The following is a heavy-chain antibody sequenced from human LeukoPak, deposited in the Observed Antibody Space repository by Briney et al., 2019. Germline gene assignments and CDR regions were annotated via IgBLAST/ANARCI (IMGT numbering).Heavy chain of an antibody. J-gene: IGHJ4*02. Sequence: GRSLRLSCAASGFTFSSYGMHWVRQAPGKGLEWVAVICYDGSNKYYADSVKGRFTISRDNSKNTLYLQMNSLRAEDTAVYYCQVAAAGIFDYWGQGTLVTVSS. CDR1: GFTFSSYG. CDR2: ICYDGSNK. V-gene: IGHV3-33*01. D-gene: IGHD6-13*01. CDR3: QVAAAGIFDY.